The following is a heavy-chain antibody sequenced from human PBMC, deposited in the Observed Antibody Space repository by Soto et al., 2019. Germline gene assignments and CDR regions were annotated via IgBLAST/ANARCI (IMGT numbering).Heavy chain of an antibody. CDR1: GGSISNHY. CDR2: IYYNGST. D-gene: IGHD2-8*01. V-gene: IGHV4-59*11. CDR3: ARAILYLVPGYYYYMDV. J-gene: IGHJ6*03. Sequence: SETLSLTCTVSGGSISNHYWSWIRQPPGKGLEWIGYIYYNGSTNYNPSLKSRVTISVDTSKNQFSLKLSSVTAADTAVYYCARAILYLVPGYYYYMDVWGKGTTVTVSS.